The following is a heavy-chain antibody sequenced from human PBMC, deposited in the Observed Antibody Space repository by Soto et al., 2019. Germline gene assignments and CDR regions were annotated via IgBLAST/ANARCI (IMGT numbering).Heavy chain of an antibody. CDR1: GFTFSSYA. V-gene: IGHV3-30-3*01. Sequence: QVQLVESGGGVVQPGRSLRLSCAASGFTFSSYAMHWVRQAPGKGLEWVAVIIYDGSNKHYADSVQGRFTISRDNSKYTLYLQINSLRAEDTAVYYCAAELVNSGYDGRDYWGQGTLVTAST. CDR2: IIYDGSNK. D-gene: IGHD5-12*01. J-gene: IGHJ4*02. CDR3: AAELVNSGYDGRDY.